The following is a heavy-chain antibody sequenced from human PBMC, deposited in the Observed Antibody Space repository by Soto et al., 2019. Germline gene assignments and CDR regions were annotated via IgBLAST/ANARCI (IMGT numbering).Heavy chain of an antibody. D-gene: IGHD6-13*01. J-gene: IGHJ4*02. V-gene: IGHV4-39*07. CDR3: ARRQQLSSFFDD. CDR2: IYYDGGT. Sequence: PSETLSLTCAVSGGSMTNSDYDWDWIRRPPGEGLEWIGTIYYDGGTYYNPSLKSRVTISVDTSKNHFSLRLTSVTAADTAVYYCARRQQLSSFFDDWGQGTLVTVTS. CDR1: GGSMTNSDYD.